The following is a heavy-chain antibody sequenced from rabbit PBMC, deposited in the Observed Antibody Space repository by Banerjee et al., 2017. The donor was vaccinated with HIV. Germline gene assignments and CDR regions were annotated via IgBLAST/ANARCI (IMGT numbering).Heavy chain of an antibody. J-gene: IGHJ6*01. CDR2: IYAGSSGRT. V-gene: IGHV1S40*01. CDR3: ARDRYASSGSYTYYGMDL. Sequence: QSLEESGGDLVKPGASLTLTCRTSGFSFSDSYYMCWVRQAPGKGLEWIACIYAGSSGRTYYASWAKGRFTISKTSSTTVTLQMTSLTAADTATYFCARDRYASSGSYTYYGMDLWGQGTLVTVS. CDR1: GFSFSDSYY. D-gene: IGHD8-1*01.